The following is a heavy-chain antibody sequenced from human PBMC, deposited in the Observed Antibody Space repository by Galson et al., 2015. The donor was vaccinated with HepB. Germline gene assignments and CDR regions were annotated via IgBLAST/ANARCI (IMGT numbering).Heavy chain of an antibody. CDR1: GFTFSSYS. V-gene: IGHV3-21*01. CDR2: ISSTSSYI. D-gene: IGHD5-12*01. Sequence: SLRLSCAASGFTFSSYSMNWVRQAPGEGLEWVSSISSTSSYIYYADSVKVRFTISRDNAKNSLYLQMNSLRAEDTAVYYCASVLDSGYECYFYYLGQGTLVTVAS. CDR3: ASVLDSGYECYFYY. J-gene: IGHJ4*02.